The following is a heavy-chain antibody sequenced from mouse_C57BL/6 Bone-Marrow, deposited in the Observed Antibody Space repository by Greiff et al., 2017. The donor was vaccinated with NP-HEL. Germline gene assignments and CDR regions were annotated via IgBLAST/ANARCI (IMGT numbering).Heavy chain of an antibody. CDR1: GFTFSSYG. CDR3: ARQDYGSPWFAY. J-gene: IGHJ3*01. V-gene: IGHV5-6*01. CDR2: ISSGGSYT. D-gene: IGHD2-2*01. Sequence: EVKLMESGGDLVKPGGSLKLSCAASGFTFSSYGMSWVRQTPDKRLEWVATISSGGSYTYYPDSVKGRFTISRDNAKNTRYLQMSSLKSEDTAMYYGARQDYGSPWFAYWGQGTLVTVSA.